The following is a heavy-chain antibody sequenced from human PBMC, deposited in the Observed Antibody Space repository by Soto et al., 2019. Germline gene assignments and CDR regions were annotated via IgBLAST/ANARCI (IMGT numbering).Heavy chain of an antibody. D-gene: IGHD2-15*01. Sequence: PSETLSLTCAAYGGSFSGYNWSWIRQPPGKGLEWIGEINHSGGTNYNPSLKSRVTISVDTSKNQFSLKLTSVTAADTAVYYCARDWVATVGFDAFDIWGQGTMVTVS. CDR1: GGSFSGYN. CDR3: ARDWVATVGFDAFDI. J-gene: IGHJ3*02. V-gene: IGHV4-34*01. CDR2: INHSGGT.